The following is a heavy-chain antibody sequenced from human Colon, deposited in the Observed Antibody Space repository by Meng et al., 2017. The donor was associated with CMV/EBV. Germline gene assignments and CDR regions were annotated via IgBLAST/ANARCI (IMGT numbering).Heavy chain of an antibody. J-gene: IGHJ6*02. D-gene: IGHD3-3*01. CDR2: IIPMFGTA. Sequence: SVKVSCKATGGTFRSYVISWVRQAPGQGPEWMGGIIPMFGTAKYVEKFQGRVTITTDESTSTAYMEVSSLRAEDTAVYYCAKDVRGSGYIDHYYGMDVWGQGTLVTVSS. V-gene: IGHV1-69*05. CDR3: AKDVRGSGYIDHYYGMDV. CDR1: GGTFRSYV.